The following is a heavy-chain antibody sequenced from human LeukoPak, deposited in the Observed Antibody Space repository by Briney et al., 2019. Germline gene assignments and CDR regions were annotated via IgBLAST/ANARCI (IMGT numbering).Heavy chain of an antibody. CDR2: ISYDGTNK. CDR1: LFTFRTYA. V-gene: IGHV3-30*04. Sequence: GGSLRLSCAASLFTFRTYAMHWVRQAPGKGLEWVAVISYDGTNKYYADSVKGRFTISRDSSKNTLYLQMNSLTAEDTAVYYCAELGITMIGGVWGKGTTVTISS. CDR3: AELGITMIGGV. J-gene: IGHJ6*04. D-gene: IGHD3-10*02.